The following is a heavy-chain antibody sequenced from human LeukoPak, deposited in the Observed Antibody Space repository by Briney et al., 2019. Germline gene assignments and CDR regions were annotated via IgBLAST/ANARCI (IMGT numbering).Heavy chain of an antibody. CDR3: ARYSSGSFGFDY. Sequence: ASVKVSCKASGYTFTSYDVNWVRQATGQGLEWMGWMNPNSGNTGYAQKFQGRVTMTRNTSISTAYMELSSLRSEDTAVYYCARYSSGSFGFDYWGQGTLVTVPS. V-gene: IGHV1-8*01. J-gene: IGHJ4*02. CDR1: GYTFTSYD. D-gene: IGHD6-19*01. CDR2: MNPNSGNT.